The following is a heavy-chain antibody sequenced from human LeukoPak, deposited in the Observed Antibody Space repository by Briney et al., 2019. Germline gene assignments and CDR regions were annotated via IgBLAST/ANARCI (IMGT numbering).Heavy chain of an antibody. Sequence: SETLSLTCTVSGGSISSYYWSWIRQPPGKGLEWIAFISDIGSINYNPSLKSRVTISLDTSKNQFSLKLSSVTAADTAVYYCAGHHPRNTVDFWGQGTLVTVSS. CDR1: GGSISSYY. CDR2: ISDIGSI. V-gene: IGHV4-59*08. CDR3: AGHHPRNTVDF. J-gene: IGHJ4*02. D-gene: IGHD2/OR15-2a*01.